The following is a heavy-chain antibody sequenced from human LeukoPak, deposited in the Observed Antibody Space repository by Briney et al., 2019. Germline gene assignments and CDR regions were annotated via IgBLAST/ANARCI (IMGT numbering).Heavy chain of an antibody. CDR3: ARGEPYYDILTGYYNHYNYGMDV. CDR2: INHSGST. J-gene: IGHJ6*02. D-gene: IGHD3-9*01. CDR1: GGSFSGYY. V-gene: IGHV4-34*01. Sequence: ASETLSLTCAVYGGSFSGYYWSWIRQPPGKGLEWIGEINHSGSTNYNPSLKSRVTISVDTSKNQFSLKLSSVTAADTAVYYCARGEPYYDILTGYYNHYNYGMDVWGQGTTVTVPS.